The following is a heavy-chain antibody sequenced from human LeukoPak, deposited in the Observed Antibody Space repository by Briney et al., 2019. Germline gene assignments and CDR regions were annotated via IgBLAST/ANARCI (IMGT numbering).Heavy chain of an antibody. CDR2: IIPILGIA. Sequence: ASVKVSCKASGYTFTNYAISWVRQAPGQGLEWMGRIIPILGIANYAQKFQGRVTITADKSASTAYMELSSLRSEDTAVYYCARGRDIVVVPAAFDIWGQGTMVTVSS. CDR1: GYTFTNYA. V-gene: IGHV1-69*04. CDR3: ARGRDIVVVPAAFDI. J-gene: IGHJ3*02. D-gene: IGHD2-2*01.